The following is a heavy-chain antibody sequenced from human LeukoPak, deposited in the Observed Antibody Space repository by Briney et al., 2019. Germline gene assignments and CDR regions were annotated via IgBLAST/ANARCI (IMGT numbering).Heavy chain of an antibody. D-gene: IGHD2-21*02. V-gene: IGHV4-4*07. CDR2: IYTSGST. CDR1: GGSISSYY. CDR3: ARGRLGDSSTGFDY. J-gene: IGHJ4*02. Sequence: SETLSLTCTVSGGSISSYYWSWIRQPAGKGLEWIGRIYTSGSTNYNASLKSRVSMSVDTSKNQFSLKLSSVTAADTAVYYCARGRLGDSSTGFDYWGQGTLVTVSS.